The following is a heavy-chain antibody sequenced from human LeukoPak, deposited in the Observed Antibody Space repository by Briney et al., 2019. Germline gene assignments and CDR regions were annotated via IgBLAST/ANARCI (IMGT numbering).Heavy chain of an antibody. D-gene: IGHD6-19*01. V-gene: IGHV3-33*08. CDR1: GLTFSSHW. J-gene: IGHJ4*02. CDR3: ARGVPWYSSGWYADY. Sequence: GGSLRLSCAASGLTFSSHWMHWVRQAPGKGLEWVAVIWYDGSNKNYADSVKGRFTISRDNSKNTLYLQMNSLRAEDTAVYYCARGVPWYSSGWYADYWGQGTLVTVSS. CDR2: IWYDGSNK.